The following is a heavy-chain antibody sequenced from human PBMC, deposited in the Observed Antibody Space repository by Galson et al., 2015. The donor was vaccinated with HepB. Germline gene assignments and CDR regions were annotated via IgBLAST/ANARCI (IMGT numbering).Heavy chain of an antibody. CDR3: VRDDCSITSCYVL. V-gene: IGHV3-33*08. CDR1: GFTFSNYG. CDR2: IWFDGSKK. J-gene: IGHJ4*02. Sequence: SLRLSCAASGFTFSNYGFHWVRQAPGKGLEWVAVIWFDGSKKYYGDSVKGRFTISRDNSKSTLYLEMNSLRAEDTAVYYCVRDDCSITSCYVLWGQGTLVTVSS. D-gene: IGHD2-2*01.